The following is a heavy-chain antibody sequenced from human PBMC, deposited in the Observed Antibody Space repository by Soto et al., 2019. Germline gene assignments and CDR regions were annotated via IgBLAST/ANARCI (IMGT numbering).Heavy chain of an antibody. V-gene: IGHV3-48*01. CDR2: ISSSSSTI. CDR3: AREAALFNWFDP. CDR1: GFTFSSYS. J-gene: IGHJ5*02. Sequence: EVQLVESGGGLVQPGGSLRLSCAASGFTFSSYSMNWVRQAPGKGLEWVSYISSSSSTIYYADSVKGRFTISRDNAKKSRYLQMTSLRAEDTAVYYCAREAALFNWFDPWGQGTLVTVSS. D-gene: IGHD2-15*01.